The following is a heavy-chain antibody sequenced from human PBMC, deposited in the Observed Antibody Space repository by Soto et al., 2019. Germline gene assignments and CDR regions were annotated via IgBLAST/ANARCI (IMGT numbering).Heavy chain of an antibody. J-gene: IGHJ6*02. CDR3: ARDVGDYDTSGYYYTFCHYGMDV. D-gene: IGHD3-22*01. CDR2: ISSSGSTI. CDR1: GFSLSSYE. V-gene: IGHV3-48*03. Sequence: GGSLRLSCVASGFSLSSYEMNWVRQAPGKGLEWVSYISSSGSTIYYADSVKGRFTISRDNAENSLHLQMNSLRAEDTAVYYCARDVGDYDTSGYYYTFCHYGMDVWGQGTTVTVSS.